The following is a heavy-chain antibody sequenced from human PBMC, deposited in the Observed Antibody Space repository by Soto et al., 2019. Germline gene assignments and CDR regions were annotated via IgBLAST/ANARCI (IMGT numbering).Heavy chain of an antibody. CDR1: GFTFSNYG. CDR3: AKDHVTTTVTTVGY. V-gene: IGHV3-30*18. J-gene: IGHJ4*02. Sequence: QVQLVESGGGVVQPGRSLRLSCAASGFTFSNYGMHWVRLAPGKGLEWVAVISYHGSDKYYADSVKGRFTISRDNSKNTLYLQMDSLRAEDTAVYYCAKDHVTTTVTTVGYWGQGTLVTVSS. CDR2: ISYHGSDK. D-gene: IGHD4-17*01.